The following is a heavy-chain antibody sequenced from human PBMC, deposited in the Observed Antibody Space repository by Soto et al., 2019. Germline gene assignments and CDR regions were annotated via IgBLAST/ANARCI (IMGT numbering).Heavy chain of an antibody. CDR3: ARDPLPNAYCISTSCYWLPWFDP. D-gene: IGHD2-2*01. J-gene: IGHJ5*02. CDR1: GYTFTSYD. CDR2: TNAGNGNT. Sequence: AASVKVSCKASGYTFTSYDLHWVRQAPGQRLEWMGWTNAGNGNTKYSQKFQGRVTITRDTSASTAYMELNSLRAEDTAVYYCARDPLPNAYCISTSCYWLPWFDPWGQGTLVTVSS. V-gene: IGHV1-3*01.